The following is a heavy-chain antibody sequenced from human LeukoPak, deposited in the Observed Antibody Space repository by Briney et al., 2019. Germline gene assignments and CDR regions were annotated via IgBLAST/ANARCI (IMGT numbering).Heavy chain of an antibody. CDR2: IYTDGRT. CDR3: ARGLYYYDSSGYYYY. Sequence: GGSLRLSCAASGFTVSSNYMSWVRQAPGKGLEWVSVIYTDGRTYYADSVKGRFSISRDNSKNTLYLQMSSLRAEDTAVYYCARGLYYYDSSGYYYYWGQGTLVTVSS. V-gene: IGHV3-53*01. D-gene: IGHD3-22*01. CDR1: GFTVSSNY. J-gene: IGHJ4*02.